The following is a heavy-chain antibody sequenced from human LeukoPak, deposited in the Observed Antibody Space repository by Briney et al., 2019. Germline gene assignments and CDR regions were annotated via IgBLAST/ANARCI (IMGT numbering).Heavy chain of an antibody. CDR1: GFILRDYW. J-gene: IGHJ5*02. Sequence: GGSLRLSCAASGFILRDYWMHWVRQAPGKGLVWVSRSNNDGSDTIYADSVKGRFTTPRDNAKNTLYLEMNSLRAEDTAVYYCARLNQLSWFDPWGQGTLVTVSS. CDR2: SNNDGSDT. CDR3: ARLNQLSWFDP. D-gene: IGHD2-2*01. V-gene: IGHV3-74*01.